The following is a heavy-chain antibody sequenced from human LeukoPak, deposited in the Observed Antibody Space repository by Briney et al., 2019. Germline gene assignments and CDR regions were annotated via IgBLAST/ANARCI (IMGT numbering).Heavy chain of an antibody. CDR1: GFTFSSYA. CDR3: ASEGSRYSSSPFYGMDV. V-gene: IGHV3-23*01. CDR2: ISGSGGST. Sequence: GGSMRLSCAASGFTFSSYAMSWVRQAPGKGLEWVSAISGSGGSTYYADSVKGRFTISRDNSKNTLYLQMNSLRAEDTAVYYCASEGSRYSSSPFYGMDVWGQGTTVTVSS. D-gene: IGHD6-6*01. J-gene: IGHJ6*02.